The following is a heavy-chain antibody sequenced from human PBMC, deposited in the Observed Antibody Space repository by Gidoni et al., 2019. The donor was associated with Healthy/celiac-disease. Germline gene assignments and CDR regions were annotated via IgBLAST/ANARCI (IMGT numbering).Heavy chain of an antibody. CDR2: ISYDGSNK. CDR1: GFPFSPYA. CDR3: ARDRMAARPYYYYYGMDV. J-gene: IGHJ6*02. Sequence: VQLVESGGCVVQPGRSLRLSCASSGFPFSPYALHWVRQAPGKGLEWVAVISYDGSNKDYADSVKGRFTISRDNSKNTLYLQMNSLRAEDTAVYYCARDRMAARPYYYYYGMDVWGQGTTVTVSS. D-gene: IGHD6-6*01. V-gene: IGHV3-30*01.